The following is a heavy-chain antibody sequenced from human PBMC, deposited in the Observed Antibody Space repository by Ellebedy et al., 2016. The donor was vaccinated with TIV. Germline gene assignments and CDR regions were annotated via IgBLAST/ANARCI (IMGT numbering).Heavy chain of an antibody. CDR3: AKVGRRYYESSGDP. J-gene: IGHJ5*02. D-gene: IGHD3-22*01. CDR1: GFTFSNYV. CDR2: ISAGGGAT. Sequence: GESLKISCAASGFTFSNYVMSWVRQAPGKGLEWVSTISAGGGATYYADSVKGRFNISRDNSENPLYLQMNSLRAEDTAVYYCAKVGRRYYESSGDPWGQGSLVTVSS. V-gene: IGHV3-23*01.